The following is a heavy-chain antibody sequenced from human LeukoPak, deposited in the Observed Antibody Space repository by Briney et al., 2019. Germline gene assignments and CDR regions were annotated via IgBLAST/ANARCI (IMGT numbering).Heavy chain of an antibody. CDR3: ARGGWSLDY. CDR2: INHSGST. J-gene: IGHJ4*02. D-gene: IGHD6-19*01. Sequence: SETLSLTCAVYGGSFSGYYWSWIRQPPGKGLEWIGEINHSGSTNYNPSLKSRVTISVDTSKNQFSLKLSSVTAADTAVYFCARGGWSLDYWGQGTLVTVSS. V-gene: IGHV4-34*01. CDR1: GGSFSGYY.